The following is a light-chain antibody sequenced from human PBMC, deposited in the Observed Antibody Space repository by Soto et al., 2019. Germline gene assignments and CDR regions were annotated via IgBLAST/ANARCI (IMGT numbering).Light chain of an antibody. J-gene: IGKJ2*01. CDR3: QHYGSLPST. V-gene: IGKV3-20*01. Sequence: EIVLTQSPGTLSLSPGERVTLSCSASQSVSSTYLAWYQQKPGQAPRLLIYGASSRATGIPDRFSGSGSGTDFTLTISRLEPEDFAVYSCQHYGSLPSTFGQGTKLEIK. CDR1: QSVSSTY. CDR2: GAS.